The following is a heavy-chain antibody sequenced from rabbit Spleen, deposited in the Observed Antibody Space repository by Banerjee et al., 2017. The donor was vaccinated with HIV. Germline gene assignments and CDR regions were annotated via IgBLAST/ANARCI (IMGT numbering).Heavy chain of an antibody. CDR3: ARDAGTSFSTYGMDL. CDR1: GIDFSNYNF. J-gene: IGHJ3*01. Sequence: QEQLKETGGGLVQPGASLTLTCKASGIDFSNYNFMCWVRQAPGKGLEWIACIDIGSRDFTYYASWAKGRFTISRTSSTTVTLRMTSLTAADRAAYFCARDAGTSFSTYGMDLWGQGTLVTVS. CDR2: IDIGSRDFT. V-gene: IGHV1S45*01. D-gene: IGHD8-1*01.